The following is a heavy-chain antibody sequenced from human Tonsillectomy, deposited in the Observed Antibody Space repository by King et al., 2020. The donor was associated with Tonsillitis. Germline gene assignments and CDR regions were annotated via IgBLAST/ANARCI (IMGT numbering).Heavy chain of an antibody. CDR3: ARDICSSTSCYKAY. J-gene: IGHJ4*02. CDR2: ISFDGSDK. V-gene: IGHV3-30-3*01. CDR1: GFTFSSFA. D-gene: IGHD2-2*02. Sequence: VQLVESGGGVVQPGRSLRLSCAASGFTFSSFAMHWVRQAPGKGLEWVAIISFDGSDKYYADSVKGRFTISRDNSKNTLYLQLNSLRAEDTAVYYCARDICSSTSCYKAYWGQGTLVTVSS.